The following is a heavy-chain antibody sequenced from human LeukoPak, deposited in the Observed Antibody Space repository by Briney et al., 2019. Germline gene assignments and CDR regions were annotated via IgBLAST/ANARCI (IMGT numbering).Heavy chain of an antibody. CDR3: TRDEPITIFGVVNYFDY. CDR1: GFTFGDYA. Sequence: PGGSLRLSCTASGFTFGDYAMSWVRQAPGKGLEWVGFIRSKAYGGTTEYAASVKGRFTISRDDSKSIAYLQMNSQKTEDTAVYYCTRDEPITIFGVVNYFDYWGQGTLVTVSS. CDR2: IRSKAYGGTT. J-gene: IGHJ4*02. D-gene: IGHD3-3*01. V-gene: IGHV3-49*04.